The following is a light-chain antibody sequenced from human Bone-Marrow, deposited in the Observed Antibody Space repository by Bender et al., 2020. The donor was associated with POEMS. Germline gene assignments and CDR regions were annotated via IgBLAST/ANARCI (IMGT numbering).Light chain of an antibody. CDR3: SSYTSGSTTYV. J-gene: IGLJ1*01. CDR1: SSDVGAYNS. V-gene: IGLV2-14*03. CDR2: DVT. Sequence: QSALTQPRSVSGSPGQSVTISCTGTSSDVGAYNSVSWYQQHPDRAPKLMIYDVTNRPSGISDRFSGSRSGNTASLTISGLLAEDEADYYCSSYTSGSTTYVFGTGTKVTVL.